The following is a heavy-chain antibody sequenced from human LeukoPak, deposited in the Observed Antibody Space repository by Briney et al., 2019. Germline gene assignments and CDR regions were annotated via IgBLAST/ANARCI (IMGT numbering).Heavy chain of an antibody. CDR3: TTSLGYCSSTSCYVYRSYYYYGMDV. CDR1: GLTFTDAW. D-gene: IGHD2-2*01. Sequence: GGSLRLSCVVSGLTFTDAWMSWVRQAPGKGLEWVGRIKSKTDGGTTDYAAPVKARFTISRDDSKNTLYLQMNSLITEDTAVYYCTTSLGYCSSTSCYVYRSYYYYGMDVWGQGTTVTVSS. J-gene: IGHJ6*02. CDR2: IKSKTDGGTT. V-gene: IGHV3-15*07.